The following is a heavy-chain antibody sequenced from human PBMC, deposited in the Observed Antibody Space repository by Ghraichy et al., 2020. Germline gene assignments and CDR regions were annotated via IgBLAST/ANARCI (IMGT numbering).Heavy chain of an antibody. V-gene: IGHV3-9*01. D-gene: IGHD2/OR15-2a*01. CDR1: QFTFDDYA. J-gene: IGHJ4*02. CDR2: ISWRSGTI. CDR3: AKDIIGSKEY. Sequence: SLRLSCADSQFTFDDYAMYWVRQAPGKGLEWVSGISWRSGTIGYGDSVKGRFTISRDNAKNYLYLQMNSLRPEDTALYYCAKDIIGSKEYWGQGTLVTVSS.